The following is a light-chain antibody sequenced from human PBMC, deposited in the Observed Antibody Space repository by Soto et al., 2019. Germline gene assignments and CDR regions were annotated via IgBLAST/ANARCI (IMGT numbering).Light chain of an antibody. CDR3: CSYISSATPV. V-gene: IGLV2-14*01. Sequence: QSALTQPASVSGSPGQTITISCTGTSDDVGGYAYVSWYQQYPGKVPKLVISEVSNRPSGVSHRFSGSRSGNTASLTISGLQAEDEADYHCCSYISSATPVFGGGTKLTVL. CDR1: SDDVGGYAY. J-gene: IGLJ2*01. CDR2: EVS.